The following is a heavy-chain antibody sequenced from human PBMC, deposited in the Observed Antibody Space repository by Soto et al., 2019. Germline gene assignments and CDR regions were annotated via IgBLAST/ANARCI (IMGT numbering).Heavy chain of an antibody. CDR2: IIPIFGTA. CDR3: ATRYCSSTSCYSERGYYYYGIDV. J-gene: IGHJ6*02. CDR1: GGTFSSYA. V-gene: IGHV1-69*01. D-gene: IGHD2-2*01. Sequence: QVQLVQSGAEVKKPGSSVKVSCKASGGTFSSYAISWVRQAPGQGLEWMGGIIPIFGTANYAQKFQGRVTITADESTSTAYMELSSLRSEDTAVYYCATRYCSSTSCYSERGYYYYGIDVWGQGTTVTVSS.